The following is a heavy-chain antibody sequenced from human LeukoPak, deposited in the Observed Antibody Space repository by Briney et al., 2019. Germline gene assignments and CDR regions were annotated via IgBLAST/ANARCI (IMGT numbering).Heavy chain of an antibody. CDR2: INHSGST. CDR3: ARGVVIAVAGDYFDY. Sequence: PSETLSLNCAVYGGSFSGNYWSWIRQPPGKGLEWIGEINHSGSTNYNPSLKSRVTISVDTSKNQFSLKLSSVTAADTAVYYCARGVVIAVAGDYFDYWGQGTLVTVSS. J-gene: IGHJ4*02. CDR1: GGSFSGNY. D-gene: IGHD6-19*01. V-gene: IGHV4-34*01.